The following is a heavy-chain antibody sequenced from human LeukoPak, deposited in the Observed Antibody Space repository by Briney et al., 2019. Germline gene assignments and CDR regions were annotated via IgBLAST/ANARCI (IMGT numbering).Heavy chain of an antibody. Sequence: PGGSLRLSCAASGFTFSSYSMNWVRQAPGKGLEWVSYISSSSSTIYYADSVKGRFTISRDNAKNSLYLQMNSLRAEDTAVYYCARDTSLDYGDYNFLCFDYWGQGALVTVSS. V-gene: IGHV3-48*01. CDR3: ARDTSLDYGDYNFLCFDY. D-gene: IGHD4-17*01. J-gene: IGHJ4*02. CDR1: GFTFSSYS. CDR2: ISSSSSTI.